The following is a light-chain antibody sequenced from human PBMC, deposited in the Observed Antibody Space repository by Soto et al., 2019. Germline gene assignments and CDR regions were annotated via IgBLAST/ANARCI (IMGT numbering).Light chain of an antibody. Sequence: QPVLTQPPSVSGAPGQRVTIPCTGSSSNIGAGYDVHWYQQLPGTAPKLLIYGNNNRPSGVPDRFSGSKSGTSASLAITGLQADDEADYYCQSYDSSLSGSVFGGGTKVTVL. CDR2: GNN. V-gene: IGLV1-40*01. CDR1: SSNIGAGYD. J-gene: IGLJ3*02. CDR3: QSYDSSLSGSV.